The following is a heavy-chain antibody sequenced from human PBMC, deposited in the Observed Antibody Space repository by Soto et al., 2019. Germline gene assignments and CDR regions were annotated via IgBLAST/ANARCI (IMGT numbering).Heavy chain of an antibody. CDR2: FIPRFHRP. V-gene: IGHV1-69*01. CDR3: ARGQFHHVSNYYYALDV. Sequence: QVQLVQSGAEVKKPGSSVEVACKASGGTFSSYAISWVPQAPGPGLEWMGGFIPRFHRPHSARKFQGRVTITADESTSTAYMDLSSLRSEDTAVYYCARGQFHHVSNYYYALDVWGQGTTVTVSS. J-gene: IGHJ6*02. CDR1: GGTFSSYA.